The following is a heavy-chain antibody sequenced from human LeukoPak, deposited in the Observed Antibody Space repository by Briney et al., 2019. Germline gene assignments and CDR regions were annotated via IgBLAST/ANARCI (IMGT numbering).Heavy chain of an antibody. V-gene: IGHV4-34*01. CDR2: INHSGST. CDR3: ASDMYDFDY. Sequence: SETLSLTCAVYGGSFSGYYWSWIRQPPGKGLEWIGEINHSGSTNYNPSLKSRVTISVDTSKNQFSLKLSSVTAADTAVYYCASDMYDFDYWGQGTLVTVSS. CDR1: GGSFSGYY. J-gene: IGHJ4*02. D-gene: IGHD2-15*01.